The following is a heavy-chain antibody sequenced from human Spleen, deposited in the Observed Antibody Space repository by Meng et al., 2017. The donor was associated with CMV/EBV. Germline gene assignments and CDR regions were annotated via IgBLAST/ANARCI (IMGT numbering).Heavy chain of an antibody. D-gene: IGHD2-2*01. CDR3: ARDTSSTLGYYYYGMDV. CDR2: INPNSGGT. CDR1: GYTFTSYG. V-gene: IGHV1-18*01. Sequence: ASVKVTCKASGYTFTSYGINWVRQAPGQGLEWMGWINPNSGGTNYAQKFQGRVTMTTDESTNTAYMELSSLRSEDTAVYYCARDTSSTLGYYYYGMDVWGQGTTVTVSS. J-gene: IGHJ6*02.